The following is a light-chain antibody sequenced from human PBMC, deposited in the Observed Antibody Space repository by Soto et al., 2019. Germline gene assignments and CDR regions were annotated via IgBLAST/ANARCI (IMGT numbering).Light chain of an antibody. V-gene: IGKV2-28*01. J-gene: IGKJ2*01. CDR2: LGS. Sequence: DIVMTQSPLSLPVTPGEPACISCRSSQSLLHSNGYNYLDWYLQKPGQSPQLLIYLGSNRASGVPDRFSGSGSGTDFTLKISRVEAEDVGVYYCMQALQTRNTFGQGTKVDIK. CDR1: QSLLHSNGYNY. CDR3: MQALQTRNT.